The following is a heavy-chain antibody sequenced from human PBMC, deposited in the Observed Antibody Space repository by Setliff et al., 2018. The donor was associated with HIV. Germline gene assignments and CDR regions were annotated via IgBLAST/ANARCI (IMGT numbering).Heavy chain of an antibody. D-gene: IGHD6-13*01. Sequence: SETLSLTCTVSGGSIKSSSYYWGWIRQPPGKGLGWIGSIYYSGNTYYNPSLKSRVTISTDTSRNQFSLRLSSVTAADTAIYYCARVPTSSWYVTTQRTKEYFHHWGQGTLVTVSS. CDR1: GGSIKSSSYY. V-gene: IGHV4-39*07. CDR2: IYYSGNT. CDR3: ARVPTSSWYVTTQRTKEYFHH. J-gene: IGHJ1*01.